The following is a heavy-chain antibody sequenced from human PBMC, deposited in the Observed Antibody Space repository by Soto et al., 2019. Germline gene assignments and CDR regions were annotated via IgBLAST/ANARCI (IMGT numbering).Heavy chain of an antibody. D-gene: IGHD2-2*02. Sequence: ASVKVSCKASGYTFTSYGISWVRQAPGQGLEWMGWISAYNGNTNYAQKLQGRVTMTTDTSTSTAYMELRSLRSDDTAVYYCARDCSSTSCYIVGMDVWGQGTTVTVS. CDR2: ISAYNGNT. J-gene: IGHJ6*02. CDR1: GYTFTSYG. V-gene: IGHV1-18*04. CDR3: ARDCSSTSCYIVGMDV.